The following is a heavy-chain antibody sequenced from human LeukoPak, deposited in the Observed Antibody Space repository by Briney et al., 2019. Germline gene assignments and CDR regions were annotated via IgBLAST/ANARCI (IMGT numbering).Heavy chain of an antibody. CDR2: ISYDGSNK. D-gene: IGHD2-2*02. V-gene: IGHV3-30*09. J-gene: IGHJ4*02. Sequence: GRSLRLSCAASGFTFSSYDMHCVRQAPGKGLEWVAVISYDGSNKYYADSVKGRFAISRDNSKNTVYLQMNSLRVEDTAVYYCARANTPFADYWGQGTLVTVSS. CDR1: GFTFSSYD. CDR3: ARANTPFADY.